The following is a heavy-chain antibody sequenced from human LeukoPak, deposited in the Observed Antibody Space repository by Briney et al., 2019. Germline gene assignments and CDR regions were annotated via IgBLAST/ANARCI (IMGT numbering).Heavy chain of an antibody. J-gene: IGHJ4*02. D-gene: IGHD3-16*02. CDR2: IYTSGST. CDR3: ARGRLDDYDYIWGTYRSKVGYYFDY. CDR1: GGSLRSYY. V-gene: IGHV4-4*07. Sequence: SETLSLTCTVSGGSLRSYYWSWIRQPAGKGLEWIGRIYTSGSTNFNPSLKSRVTMSVDTSKNQFSLKLSSVTAADTAMYYCARGRLDDYDYIWGTYRSKVGYYFDYWGQGTLVTVSS.